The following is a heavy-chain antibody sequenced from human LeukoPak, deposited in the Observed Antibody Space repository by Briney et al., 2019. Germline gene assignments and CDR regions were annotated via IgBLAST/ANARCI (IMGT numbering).Heavy chain of an antibody. CDR2: LSNSGGSGGST. J-gene: IGHJ5*02. D-gene: IGHD3-22*01. CDR1: GFTFSTYA. Sequence: GGSLRLSCAASGFTFSTYAMSWDRQAPGEGLEWVSALSNSGGSGGSTYYADSVKGRFTISRDNSKNTLYLQMNSLRAEDTAVYYCARYYYDSSGYYVEGNWFDPWGQGTLDTVSS. V-gene: IGHV3-23*01. CDR3: ARYYYDSSGYYVEGNWFDP.